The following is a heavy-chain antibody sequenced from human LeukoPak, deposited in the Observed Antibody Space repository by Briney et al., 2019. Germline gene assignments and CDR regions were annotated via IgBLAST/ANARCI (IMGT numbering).Heavy chain of an antibody. V-gene: IGHV4-59*01. J-gene: IGHJ5*02. CDR3: ARAPIPYDRSRTDYRFDP. D-gene: IGHD3-16*01. Sequence: SETLSLTCPVSGGSISSYYWSWIRQPPGKGLEWSGYIYYSGSTNYNPSLKSRVTISLDTSKSQFSLKLTSVTAADTAVYYCARAPIPYDRSRTDYRFDPWGQGTLVTVAS. CDR2: IYYSGST. CDR1: GGSISSYY.